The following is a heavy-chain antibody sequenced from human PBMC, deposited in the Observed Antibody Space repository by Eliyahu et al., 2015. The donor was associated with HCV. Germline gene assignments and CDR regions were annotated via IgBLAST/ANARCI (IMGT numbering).Heavy chain of an antibody. D-gene: IGHD2-2*01. V-gene: IGHV3-64D*06. CDR1: GGPPSEIML. J-gene: IGHJ1*01. CDR2: LAAMGFNT. Sequence: EVQLVQSGGGLVQPGGSLRLSCSESGGPPSEIMLCTGSARLQGRDWSMFQRLAAMGFNTYYADSVKGRFTISRDNSKNTLFLQMSSLRPEDTAVYYCANLGYCSSSSCLTDEFFQYWGQGTLVTVSS. CDR3: ANLGYCSSSSCLTDEFFQY.